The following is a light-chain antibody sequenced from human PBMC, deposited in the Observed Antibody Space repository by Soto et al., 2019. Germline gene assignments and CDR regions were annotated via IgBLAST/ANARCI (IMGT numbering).Light chain of an antibody. J-gene: IGLJ3*02. CDR1: SSDVGGYNY. CDR2: EVT. V-gene: IGLV2-8*01. CDR3: SSPAGINNVV. Sequence: QSALTQPPSASGSPGQSVTISCTGTSSDVGGYNYVSWYQQHPGKAPRLMVYEVTKRPSGVPARFSGSKSGNTASLTVSGLQAEDEADYYCSSPAGINNVVFGGGTKLTVL.